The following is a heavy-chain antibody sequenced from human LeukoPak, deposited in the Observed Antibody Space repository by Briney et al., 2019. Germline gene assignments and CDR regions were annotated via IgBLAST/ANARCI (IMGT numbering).Heavy chain of an antibody. CDR2: IIPIFGTA. V-gene: IGHV1-69*05. Sequence: ASVKVSCKASGGTFSSYAISWVRQAPGQGLEWMGGIIPIFGTANYAQKFQGRVTITTDESTSTAYMELSSLRSEDTAVYYCARVGIAAAGIDYWGQGTLVTVSS. J-gene: IGHJ4*02. CDR3: ARVGIAAAGIDY. CDR1: GGTFSSYA. D-gene: IGHD6-13*01.